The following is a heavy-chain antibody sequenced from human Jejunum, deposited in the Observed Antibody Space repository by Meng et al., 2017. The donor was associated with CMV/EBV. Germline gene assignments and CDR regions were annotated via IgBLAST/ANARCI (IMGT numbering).Heavy chain of an antibody. V-gene: IGHV4-34*01. J-gene: IGHJ4*02. CDR2: INHSGIA. CDR1: GMSLSSSAYY. D-gene: IGHD2-2*01. CDR3: ARMPSNTIDY. Sequence: LSCSGYGMSLSSSAYYCSWIRQPPGKGLEWIGEINHSGIANYIPSLKCRVTMSMDTSKNQFSLKLRSVTAADTAIYFCARMPSNTIDYWGQGSLVTVSS.